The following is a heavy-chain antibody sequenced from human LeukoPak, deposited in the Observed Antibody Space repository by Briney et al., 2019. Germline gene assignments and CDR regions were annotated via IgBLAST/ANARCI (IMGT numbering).Heavy chain of an antibody. D-gene: IGHD2-2*01. Sequence: PGGSLRLSCAASGFTFSSYAMSWVRQAPGKGLEWVSAISGSGGSTYYADSVKGRFTSSRDNSKNTLYLQMNSLRAEDTAVYYCAKDALAGSVVVPGRVDYWGQGTLVTVSS. J-gene: IGHJ4*02. CDR3: AKDALAGSVVVPGRVDY. CDR1: GFTFSSYA. CDR2: ISGSGGST. V-gene: IGHV3-23*01.